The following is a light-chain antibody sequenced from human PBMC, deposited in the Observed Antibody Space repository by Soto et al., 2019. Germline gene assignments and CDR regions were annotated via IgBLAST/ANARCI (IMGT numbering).Light chain of an antibody. CDR1: QTVSSSL. Sequence: EIVLTQSPGTLSLSPGERATLSCRASQTVSSSLLAWYQQKPGQAPRLLIYGASSRATGSPDRFSGSGSGTDFTLTISRLEPEDFAVYYCQQYGSSPITFGQGTRLEIK. J-gene: IGKJ5*01. CDR3: QQYGSSPIT. CDR2: GAS. V-gene: IGKV3-20*01.